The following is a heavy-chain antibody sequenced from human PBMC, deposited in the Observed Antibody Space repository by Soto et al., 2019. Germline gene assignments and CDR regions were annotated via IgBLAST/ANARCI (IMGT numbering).Heavy chain of an antibody. CDR3: ARAGGGVTIFGVVIIDYYGMDV. V-gene: IGHV4-59*01. D-gene: IGHD3-3*01. J-gene: IGHJ6*02. Sequence: PSETLSLTCTVSGGSISSYYWSWIRQPPGKGLEWIGYIYYSGSTNYNPSLKSRVTISVDTSKNQFSLKLSSVTAADTAVYYCARAGGGVTIFGVVIIDYYGMDVWGQGTPVTVYS. CDR1: GGSISSYY. CDR2: IYYSGST.